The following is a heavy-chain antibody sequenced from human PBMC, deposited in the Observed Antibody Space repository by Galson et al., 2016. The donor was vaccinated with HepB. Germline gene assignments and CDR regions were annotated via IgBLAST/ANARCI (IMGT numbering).Heavy chain of an antibody. CDR3: ARGYVYGSGSYYPDP. V-gene: IGHV1-2*02. Sequence: SVKVSCKASGYIFSGYYIYWVRQAPGEGLQWMAWINHNSGSANYAQSVKGRVTMTRDTSISTAYMELTRLTSDDTAVYYCARGYVYGSGSYYPDPWGQGTLVFVSS. CDR2: INHNSGSA. D-gene: IGHD3-10*01. J-gene: IGHJ5*02. CDR1: GYIFSGYY.